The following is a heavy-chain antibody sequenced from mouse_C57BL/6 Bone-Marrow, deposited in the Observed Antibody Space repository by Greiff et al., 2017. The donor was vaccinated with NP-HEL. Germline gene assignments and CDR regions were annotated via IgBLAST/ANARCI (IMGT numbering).Heavy chain of an antibody. J-gene: IGHJ2*01. CDR3: ARGGNSY. D-gene: IGHD2-1*01. Sequence: VQLQQPGAELVKPGASVKLSCKASGYTFTSYWMQWVKQRPGQGLEWIGEIDPSDSYTNYNQKFKGKATLTVDTSSSTAYMQLSSLTSEDSAVYYCARGGNSYWGQGTTLTVSS. V-gene: IGHV1-50*01. CDR1: GYTFTSYW. CDR2: IDPSDSYT.